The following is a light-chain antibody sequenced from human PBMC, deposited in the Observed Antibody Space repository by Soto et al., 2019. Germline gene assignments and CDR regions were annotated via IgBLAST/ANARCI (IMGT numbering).Light chain of an antibody. CDR2: GAF. CDR1: QGISQW. CDR3: RQVTSFPRT. J-gene: IGKJ1*01. V-gene: IGKV1-12*01. Sequence: DIQMTQYPSSVAAAVGDRVTITCRASQGISQWLAWYQHKPGTAPKLLIFGAFSLQRGVPSRFAGFGSGIDFTLTINSLQPEDVATHDCRQVTSFPRTFGQGTKLQI.